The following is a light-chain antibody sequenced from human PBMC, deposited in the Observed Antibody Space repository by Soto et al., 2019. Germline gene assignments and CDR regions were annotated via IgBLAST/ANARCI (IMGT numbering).Light chain of an antibody. J-gene: IGLJ1*01. V-gene: IGLV2-14*03. CDR2: DVT. CDR1: NSDVGTYDY. Sequence: QSALTQPASVSGSPGQSITISCTGSNSDVGTYDYVSWYQQHPGKAPKLIIYDVTNRPSGVSNRFSGSNSGNTASLTISGRLAEDEADYYCLSYINYNTYVFGTGTKLTVL. CDR3: LSYINYNTYV.